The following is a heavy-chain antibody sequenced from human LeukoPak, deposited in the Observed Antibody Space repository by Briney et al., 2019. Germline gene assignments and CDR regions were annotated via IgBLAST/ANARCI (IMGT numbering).Heavy chain of an antibody. Sequence: GSLRLSCAASGFTFSSYGMHWVRQAPGKGLGWVAVIWYDGSNKYYADSVKGRFTISRDNSKNTLYLQMNSLTAEDTAVYYCARVGDSYSSGWYVGDWGQGTRVTVSS. J-gene: IGHJ4*02. CDR2: IWYDGSNK. V-gene: IGHV3-33*01. CDR3: ARVGDSYSSGWYVGD. D-gene: IGHD6-19*01. CDR1: GFTFSSYG.